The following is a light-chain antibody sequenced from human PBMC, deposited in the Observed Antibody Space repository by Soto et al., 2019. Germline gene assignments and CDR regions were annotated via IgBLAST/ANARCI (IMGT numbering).Light chain of an antibody. Sequence: QSALTQPASVSGSPGQSITISCTGTSSDVSGYKYVSWYQQHPGKAPKLMIYDVINRPSGVSNRFSGSKSGNTASLTISGLQAEDEADYYCTSYTSSNTLVFGGGTQLTVL. CDR1: SSDVSGYKY. CDR2: DVI. V-gene: IGLV2-14*03. J-gene: IGLJ2*01. CDR3: TSYTSSNTLV.